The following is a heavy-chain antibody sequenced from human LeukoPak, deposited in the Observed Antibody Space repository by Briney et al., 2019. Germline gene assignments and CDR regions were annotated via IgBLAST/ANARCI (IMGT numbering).Heavy chain of an antibody. V-gene: IGHV4-39*01. CDR3: ARRIAWFDP. CDR2: IYYSGST. Sequence: SETLSLTCTVSGGSISSSSYYWGWLRQPPGKGLEWIGSIYYSGSTYYNPSLKSRVTISVDTSKNQFSLKLSSVTAADTAVYYCARRIAWFDPWGQGTLVTVSS. CDR1: GGSISSSSYY. J-gene: IGHJ5*02.